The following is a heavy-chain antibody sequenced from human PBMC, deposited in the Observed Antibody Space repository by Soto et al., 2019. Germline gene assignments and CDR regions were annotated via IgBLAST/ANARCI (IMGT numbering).Heavy chain of an antibody. V-gene: IGHV3-30*15. CDR1: GFTFPSYA. CDR2: ISYDGINE. CDR3: ARDRLRLGELSLIGYFDY. J-gene: IGHJ4*02. D-gene: IGHD3-16*02. Sequence: PWGSLRISCEASGFTFPSYAMHLGRHAPGKGLEWVAVISYDGINEYYADSVKGRFTISRDNSKNTLFLQMSSLRVEDTAVYYCARDRLRLGELSLIGYFDYWGQGTLVTVSS.